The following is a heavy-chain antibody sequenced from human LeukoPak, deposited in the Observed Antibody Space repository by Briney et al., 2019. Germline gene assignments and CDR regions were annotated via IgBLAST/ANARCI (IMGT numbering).Heavy chain of an antibody. CDR2: IYYSGST. D-gene: IGHD3-3*01. V-gene: IGHV4-39*02. Sequence: SETLSVTCTVSGGSISSSSYYWGWIRQPPGKGLEWIGSIYYSGSTYYNPSLKSRVTISVDTSKDQFSLKLSSVTAADTAVYYCARERYYDLSGIGPWGQGTLVTVSS. CDR1: GGSISSSSYY. CDR3: ARERYYDLSGIGP. J-gene: IGHJ5*02.